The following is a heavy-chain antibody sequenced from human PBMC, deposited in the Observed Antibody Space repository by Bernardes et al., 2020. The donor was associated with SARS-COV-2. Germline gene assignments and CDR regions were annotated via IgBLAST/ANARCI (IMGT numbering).Heavy chain of an antibody. CDR1: GPIFSSFA. V-gene: IGHV3-23*01. J-gene: IGHJ5*02. D-gene: IGHD2-21*02. CDR3: GRESVIVTAGPTDT. CDR2: ISGSGGST. Sequence: GGSLRLSCAASGPIFSSFAMNWIRQAPGKGLEWVSSISGSGGSTYYTAAVRGRFTISRDNSNNTLYLQMNSLRAEDTAVYYCGRESVIVTAGPTDTWGQGTLVTVSS.